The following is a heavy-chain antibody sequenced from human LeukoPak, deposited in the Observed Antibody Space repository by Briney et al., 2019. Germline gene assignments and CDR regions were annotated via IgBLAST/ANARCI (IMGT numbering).Heavy chain of an antibody. V-gene: IGHV3-21*01. D-gene: IGHD3-22*01. CDR1: GFTFSSYS. CDR2: ISSSSSYI. Sequence: GGSLRLSCAASGFTFSSYSMNWVRQAPGKGLEWVSSISSSSSYIYYADSVKGRFTIPRDNAKNSLYLQMNSLRAEDTAVYYCARVGGHYYDSSGYRYWGQGTLVTVSS. J-gene: IGHJ4*02. CDR3: ARVGGHYYDSSGYRY.